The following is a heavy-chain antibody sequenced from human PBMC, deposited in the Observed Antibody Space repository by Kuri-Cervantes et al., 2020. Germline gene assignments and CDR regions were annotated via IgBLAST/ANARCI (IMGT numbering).Heavy chain of an antibody. V-gene: IGHV4-34*01. CDR3: ARHNSGWYGYFQH. Sequence: SETLSLTCAVYGGSFSDYYWSWIRHSPGKGLEWIGEINHDGNTNFHPSLKSRVTISVDPSKNQFSLKLTSVTAADSAVYYCARHNSGWYGYFQHWGQGTLVTVSS. CDR1: GGSFSDYY. D-gene: IGHD6-19*01. CDR2: INHDGNT. J-gene: IGHJ1*01.